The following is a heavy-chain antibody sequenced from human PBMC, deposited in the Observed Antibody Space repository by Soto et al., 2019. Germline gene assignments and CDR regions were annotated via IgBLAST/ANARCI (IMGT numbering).Heavy chain of an antibody. Sequence: EVQLLESGGGLVQPGGSLRLSCAASGFTFSSYAMSWVRQAPGKGLEWVSAISGSGGSTYYADSVKGRFTISRDNSKNTLYLQMISLRAEDTAVYYCAKYLYSSSSGFDYWGQGTLVTVSS. J-gene: IGHJ4*02. CDR3: AKYLYSSSSGFDY. CDR2: ISGSGGST. V-gene: IGHV3-23*01. CDR1: GFTFSSYA. D-gene: IGHD6-6*01.